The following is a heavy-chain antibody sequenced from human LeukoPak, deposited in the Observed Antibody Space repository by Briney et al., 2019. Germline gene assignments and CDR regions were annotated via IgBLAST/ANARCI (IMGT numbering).Heavy chain of an antibody. CDR3: ARSSPGEACDY. CDR1: GFTFSSYE. D-gene: IGHD6-6*01. CDR2: ISSSGTTI. V-gene: IGHV3-48*03. Sequence: PGGSLRLSCAASGFTFSSYEMNWVRQAPGKGLEWVSYISSSGTTIYYADSVKGRFTISRNNAKNSLYLQMNSLRAEDTAVYYCARSSPGEACDYWGQGTLVTVSS. J-gene: IGHJ4*02.